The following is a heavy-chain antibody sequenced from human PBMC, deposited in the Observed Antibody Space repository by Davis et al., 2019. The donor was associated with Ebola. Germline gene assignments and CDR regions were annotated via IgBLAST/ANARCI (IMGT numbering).Heavy chain of an antibody. CDR1: GGSFSGYY. Sequence: MPSETLSLTCAVYGGSFSGYYWSWIRQPPGKGLEWIGYIYYSGSTNYNPSLKSRVTISVDTSKNQFSLKLSSVTAAATAVYYCATENSNRKDYWGQGTLVTVSS. J-gene: IGHJ4*02. CDR2: IYYSGST. CDR3: ATENSNRKDY. V-gene: IGHV4-59*08. D-gene: IGHD1-14*01.